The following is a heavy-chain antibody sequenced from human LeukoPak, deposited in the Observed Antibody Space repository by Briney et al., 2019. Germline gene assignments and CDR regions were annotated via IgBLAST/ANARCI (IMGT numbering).Heavy chain of an antibody. CDR3: TTSWYDSSGFYYVDY. CDR1: GFTFSSYA. V-gene: IGHV3-30*03. J-gene: IGHJ4*02. Sequence: GGSLRLSCVASGFTFSSYAMYWARQAPGKGLEWVAVVSYDGTSKYYADSVKGRFTISRDNSKNTLYLQMNSLKTEDTAVYYCTTSWYDSSGFYYVDYWGQGTLVTVSS. CDR2: VSYDGTSK. D-gene: IGHD3-22*01.